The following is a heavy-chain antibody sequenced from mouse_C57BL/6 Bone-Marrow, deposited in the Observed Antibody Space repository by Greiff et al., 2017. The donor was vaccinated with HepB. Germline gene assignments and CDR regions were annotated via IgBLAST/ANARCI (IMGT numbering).Heavy chain of an antibody. V-gene: IGHV1-22*01. CDR2: INPNNGGT. J-gene: IGHJ3*01. Sequence: VQLQQSGPELVKPGASVKMSCKASGYTFTDYNMHWVKQSHGKSLEWIGYINPNNGGTSYNQKFKGKATLTVNKSSSTAYMELRSLTSEDSAVYYCARGLLREGLFAYWGQGTLVTVSA. CDR3: ARGLLREGLFAY. D-gene: IGHD2-3*01. CDR1: GYTFTDYN.